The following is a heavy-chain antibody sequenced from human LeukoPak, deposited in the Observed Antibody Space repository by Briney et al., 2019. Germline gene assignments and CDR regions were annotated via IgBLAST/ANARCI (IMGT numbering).Heavy chain of an antibody. CDR3: ARGAREVSSYYDFWSALRADY. V-gene: IGHV3-7*01. CDR1: GFSFSSYW. D-gene: IGHD3-3*01. CDR2: IKHDGSEQ. J-gene: IGHJ4*02. Sequence: GGSLRLSCTASGFSFSSYWMIWVRQAPGKGLEWVANIKHDGSEQHYVDFVKGRFTISRDNTMNSVYLQMDSLRVEDTAVYYCARGAREVSSYYDFWSALRADYWGQGTLVTVSS.